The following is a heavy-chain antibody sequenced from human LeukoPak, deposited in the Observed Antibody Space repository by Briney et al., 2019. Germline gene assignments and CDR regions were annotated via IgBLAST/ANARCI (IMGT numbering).Heavy chain of an antibody. CDR3: EHSLLWFGELLYRAFDI. CDR2: ISYDGSNK. V-gene: IGHV3-30-3*01. J-gene: IGHJ3*02. CDR1: GFTFSSYA. Sequence: GGSLRLSCAASGFTFSSYAMHWVRQAPGKGLEWVAVISYDGSNKYYADSVKGRFTISRDNSKNTLYLQMNSLRAEDTAVYYCEHSLLWFGELLYRAFDIWGQGTMVTVSS. D-gene: IGHD3-10*01.